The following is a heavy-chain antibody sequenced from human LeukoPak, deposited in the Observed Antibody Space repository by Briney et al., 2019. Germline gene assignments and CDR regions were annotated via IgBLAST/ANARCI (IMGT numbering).Heavy chain of an antibody. CDR3: ARGGLWGSFDY. CDR2: IQQDGSEK. J-gene: IGHJ4*02. V-gene: IGHV3-7*01. CDR1: GFTFSSYW. D-gene: IGHD5-18*01. Sequence: GGSLRLSCTASGFTFSSYWMSWVRQAPGKGLEWVANIQQDGSEKYYVDSVKGRFTISRHNAKNSLYLQMNSLRAEDTAVYYCARGGLWGSFDYWGQGTLVTVSS.